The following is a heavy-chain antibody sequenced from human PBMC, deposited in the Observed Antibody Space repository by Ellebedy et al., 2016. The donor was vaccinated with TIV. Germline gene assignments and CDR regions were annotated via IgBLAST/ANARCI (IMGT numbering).Heavy chain of an antibody. D-gene: IGHD5-18*01. CDR2: IKQDGSEK. V-gene: IGHV3-7*04. Sequence: LSLTCXASGFTFSSYWMSWVRQAPGKGLEWVANIKQDGSEKYYVDSVKGRFTISRDNTKNSLYLQMNSLRAEDTAVYYCARDRGATAMVLDVWGQGTTVTVSS. J-gene: IGHJ6*02. CDR3: ARDRGATAMVLDV. CDR1: GFTFSSYW.